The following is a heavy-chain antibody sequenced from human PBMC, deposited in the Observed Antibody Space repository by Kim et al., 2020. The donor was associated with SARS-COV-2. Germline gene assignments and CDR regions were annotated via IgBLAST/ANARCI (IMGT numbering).Heavy chain of an antibody. Sequence: ADSVKGRFTISRDNSKNTLYRQMNSLGAEDTALYYCASTPPYGSGSYYNWGQGTLVTVSS. J-gene: IGHJ4*02. V-gene: IGHV3-53*01. D-gene: IGHD3-10*01. CDR3: ASTPPYGSGSYYN.